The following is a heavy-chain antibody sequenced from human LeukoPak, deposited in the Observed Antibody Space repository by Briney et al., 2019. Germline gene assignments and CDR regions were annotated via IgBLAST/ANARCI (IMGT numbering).Heavy chain of an antibody. Sequence: ASVKVSCKASGYTFTSYDINWVRQATGQGLEWMGWMNPNSGNTGYAQKFQGRVTMTRNTSISTAYMELSSLGSEDTAVYYCARITNPYYDFWSGYYTGLKYYYYYGMDVWGQGTTVTVSS. CDR2: MNPNSGNT. CDR3: ARITNPYYDFWSGYYTGLKYYYYYGMDV. CDR1: GYTFTSYD. V-gene: IGHV1-8*01. J-gene: IGHJ6*02. D-gene: IGHD3-3*01.